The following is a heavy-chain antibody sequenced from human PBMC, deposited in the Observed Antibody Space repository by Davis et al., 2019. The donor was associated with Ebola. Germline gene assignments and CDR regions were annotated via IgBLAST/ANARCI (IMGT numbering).Heavy chain of an antibody. CDR3: ARVGSYYSSFGY. V-gene: IGHV4-34*01. CDR2: INHSGST. J-gene: IGHJ4*02. Sequence: AGSLRLSCAVYGGSFSGYYLSCIRQPPGKGLEWIGEINHSGSTNYNPSLKSRVTISVDTSKNQFSLKLSSVTAADTAVYYCARVGSYYSSFGYWGQGTLVTVSS. D-gene: IGHD1-26*01. CDR1: GGSFSGYY.